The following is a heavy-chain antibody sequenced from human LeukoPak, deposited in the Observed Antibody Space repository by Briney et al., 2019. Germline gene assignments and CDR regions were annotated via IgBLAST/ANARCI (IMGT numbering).Heavy chain of an antibody. V-gene: IGHV3-48*01. CDR3: ARDYLYAFDY. CDR2: ISGSGNAI. J-gene: IGHJ4*02. D-gene: IGHD2-2*01. CDR1: GFSFGSHS. Sequence: GGSLRLSCAASGFSFGSHSMNWVRQAPGKGLEWVSYISGSGNAIHYTDSVKGRFTIFRDNAKNALYLHMNCLRAEDTAVYFCARDYLYAFDYWGQGTLVTVSS.